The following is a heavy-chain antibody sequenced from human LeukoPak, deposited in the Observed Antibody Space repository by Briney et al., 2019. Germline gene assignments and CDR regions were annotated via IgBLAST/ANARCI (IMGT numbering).Heavy chain of an antibody. D-gene: IGHD6-19*01. CDR2: ISGSGGST. CDR1: GFTFSSYA. Sequence: GGSLRLPCAASGFTFSSYAMSWVRQAPGKGLEWVSAISGSGGSTYYADSVKGRFTISRDNSKNTLYLQMNSLRAEDTAVYYCAKDTSSGWYEVTQLDYWGQGTLVTVSS. J-gene: IGHJ4*02. CDR3: AKDTSSGWYEVTQLDY. V-gene: IGHV3-23*01.